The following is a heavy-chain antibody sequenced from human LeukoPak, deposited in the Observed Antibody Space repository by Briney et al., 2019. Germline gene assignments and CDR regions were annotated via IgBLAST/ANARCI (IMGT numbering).Heavy chain of an antibody. J-gene: IGHJ3*02. V-gene: IGHV3-48*04. CDR1: GFTFSSYS. CDR3: ARYRYSYGYRVGSVAVLRVKSAFDI. Sequence: GGSLRLSCAVSGFTFSSYSTNWVRQLPGEWLGWVSYISSSSTTTSYADSVKERLTISTDNATKFLYLQMNSLRGDDTAVYYGARYRYSYGYRVGSVAVLRVKSAFDIWGQGTMVAVSS. CDR2: ISSSSTTT. D-gene: IGHD5-18*01.